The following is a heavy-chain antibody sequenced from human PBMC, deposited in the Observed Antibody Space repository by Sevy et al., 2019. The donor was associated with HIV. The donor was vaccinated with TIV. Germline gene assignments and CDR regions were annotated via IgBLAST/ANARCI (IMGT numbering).Heavy chain of an antibody. D-gene: IGHD6-19*01. J-gene: IGHJ6*02. V-gene: IGHV3-23*01. Sequence: GGSLRLSCAASGFTFTNYAMNWVRQAPGKGLEWVSAISGSGGTTYYADSVQGRITIASDKSKNTQYQQMNSLRAEDTAVYYCAKVLARGVAVAGTAWGMDVWGQGTTVTVSS. CDR3: AKVLARGVAVAGTAWGMDV. CDR2: ISGSGGTT. CDR1: GFTFTNYA.